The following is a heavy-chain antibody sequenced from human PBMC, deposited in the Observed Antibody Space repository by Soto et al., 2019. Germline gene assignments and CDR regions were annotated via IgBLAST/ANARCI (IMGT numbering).Heavy chain of an antibody. CDR3: ARDQPSGSGGSSYMDV. CDR1: GFTFSSYS. J-gene: IGHJ6*03. V-gene: IGHV3-48*01. D-gene: IGHD2-15*01. Sequence: ESGGGLVQPGGSLRLSCAASGFTFSSYSMNWVRQAPGKGLEWVSYISSSSSTIYYADSVKGRFTISRDNAKNSLYLQMNSLRAEDTAVYYCARDQPSGSGGSSYMDVWGKGTTVTVSS. CDR2: ISSSSSTI.